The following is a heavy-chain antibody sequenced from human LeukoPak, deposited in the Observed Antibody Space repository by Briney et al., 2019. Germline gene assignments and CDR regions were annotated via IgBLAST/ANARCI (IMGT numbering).Heavy chain of an antibody. Sequence: GGSLRLSCAESGFTFSRSWMTWVRQAPGKGLGWVANIKEDGGAQNYVDSVKGGFTISRDNAKNTLYLEMKSLRAEDTAVYYCARDAGYDRFDYWGQGTLVTVSS. CDR1: GFTFSRSW. D-gene: IGHD3-22*01. J-gene: IGHJ4*02. CDR2: IKEDGGAQ. CDR3: ARDAGYDRFDY. V-gene: IGHV3-7*05.